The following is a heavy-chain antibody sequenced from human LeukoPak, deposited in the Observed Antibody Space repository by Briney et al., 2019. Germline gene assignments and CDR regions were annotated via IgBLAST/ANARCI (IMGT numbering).Heavy chain of an antibody. Sequence: GGSLRLSCAVSGFTFSSYWMTWVRQAPGKGLEWVASVKQDGNEKYYVDSVKGRFTISRDNAKNSLYLQMNSLRAEDTAVYYCARDMDYDSGSFDYWGQGTLVTVSS. D-gene: IGHD3-22*01. CDR2: VKQDGNEK. J-gene: IGHJ4*02. CDR1: GFTFSSYW. V-gene: IGHV3-7*01. CDR3: ARDMDYDSGSFDY.